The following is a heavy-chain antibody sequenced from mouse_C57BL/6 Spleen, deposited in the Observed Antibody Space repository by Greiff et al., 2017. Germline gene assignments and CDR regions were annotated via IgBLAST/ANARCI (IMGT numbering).Heavy chain of an antibody. CDR1: GYAFSSYW. Sequence: QVQLQQSGAELVKPGASVKISCKASGYAFSSYWMNWVKQRPGKGLAWIGQLYPGDGDTNYNGKFKGKATLTADKSSSTAYMQLSSLTSEDSAVYFCARSYGSSYDAMDYWGQGTSVTVSS. V-gene: IGHV1-80*01. J-gene: IGHJ4*01. D-gene: IGHD1-1*01. CDR3: ARSYGSSYDAMDY. CDR2: LYPGDGDT.